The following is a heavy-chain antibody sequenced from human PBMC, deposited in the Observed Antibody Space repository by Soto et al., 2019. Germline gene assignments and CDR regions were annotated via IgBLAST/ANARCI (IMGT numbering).Heavy chain of an antibody. V-gene: IGHV1-46*01. CDR2: INPSGGST. J-gene: IGHJ4*02. D-gene: IGHD2-2*01. CDR3: ARDFVEVPSALYYFDY. Sequence: ASVKVSCKTSGYTFARYYMHWVRQAPGQGLEWMGIINPSGGSTSYAQKFQGRLTMTKDTSTSTVYMELSSLTSEDTAMYYCARDFVEVPSALYYFDYWGQGSLVTVSS. CDR1: GYTFARYY.